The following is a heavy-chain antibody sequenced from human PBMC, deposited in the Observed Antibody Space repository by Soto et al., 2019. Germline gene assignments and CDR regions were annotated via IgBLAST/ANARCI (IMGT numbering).Heavy chain of an antibody. CDR2: FDPEDGET. J-gene: IGHJ6*02. CDR1: GYTLTELS. CDR3: ATSSGWLHYYYYYAMDV. D-gene: IGHD6-19*01. V-gene: IGHV1-24*01. Sequence: VKVSCKVSGYTLTELSVHWVRQAPGKGLEWMGGFDPEDGETIYAQKFQGRVTMTEDTSTDTAYMELSSLRSEDTAVYYCATSSGWLHYYYYYAMDVWGQGTTVTVSS.